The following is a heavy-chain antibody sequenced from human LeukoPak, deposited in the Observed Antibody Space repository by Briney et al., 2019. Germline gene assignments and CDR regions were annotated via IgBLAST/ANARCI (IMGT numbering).Heavy chain of an antibody. V-gene: IGHV4-38-2*02. CDR1: GYSIGCGHY. J-gene: IGHJ5*02. D-gene: IGHD2/OR15-2a*01. CDR3: ARERRFTVIVSASWFDP. CDR2: VYQSGST. Sequence: SETLSLTCGVSGYSIGCGHYWGWIRQPPGKGLEWIGSVYQSGSTIYNPSLDSRVTISIDTSKNQFSLKLSSVTAADTAVYYCARERRFTVIVSASWFDPWGQGTLVTVSS.